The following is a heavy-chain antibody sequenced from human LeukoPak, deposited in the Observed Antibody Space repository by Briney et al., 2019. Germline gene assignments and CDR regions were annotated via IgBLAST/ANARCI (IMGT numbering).Heavy chain of an antibody. J-gene: IGHJ6*03. Sequence: ASVKVSCKASGYTFTSYGISWVRQAPGQGLEWMGWISAYNGNTNYAQKLQGRVTMTTDTSTSTAYMKLRSLRSDDTAVYYCARDGGSSWYHTYSYYYYYYMDVWGKGTTVTVSS. V-gene: IGHV1-18*01. D-gene: IGHD6-13*01. CDR3: ARDGGSSWYHTYSYYYYYYMDV. CDR2: ISAYNGNT. CDR1: GYTFTSYG.